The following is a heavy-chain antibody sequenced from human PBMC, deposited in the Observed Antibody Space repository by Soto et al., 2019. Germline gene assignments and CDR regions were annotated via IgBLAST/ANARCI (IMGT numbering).Heavy chain of an antibody. Sequence: EVQLLESGGGLVQPGGSLRLSCAASGFTFSTYAMTWVHQAPGKGLEWVAILSGTGGSTYFADSVKRRFTIALDNSKSTLYLQVNSFRAEDTAGYFCAKSPSTHPATGMGGRGYSDNCGQGNLGTVSS. J-gene: IGHJ4*02. CDR2: LSGTGGST. D-gene: IGHD6-13*01. CDR1: GFTFSTYA. CDR3: AKSPSTHPATGMGGRGYSDN. V-gene: IGHV3-23*01.